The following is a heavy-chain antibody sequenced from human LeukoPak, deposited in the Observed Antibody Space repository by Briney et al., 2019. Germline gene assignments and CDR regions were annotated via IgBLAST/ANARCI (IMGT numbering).Heavy chain of an antibody. J-gene: IGHJ5*02. CDR3: ARGITFNPSTPHNWFDP. CDR2: IYYSGST. Sequence: SETLSLTCTVSGGSIGTYYWSWIRQPPGKGLEWIAYIYYSGSTKYNPSLKSRVTISVDTSKNQFSLKLTSVTAADTAVYYCARGITFNPSTPHNWFDPWGQGTLVTVSS. V-gene: IGHV4-59*01. CDR1: GGSIGTYY. D-gene: IGHD1-14*01.